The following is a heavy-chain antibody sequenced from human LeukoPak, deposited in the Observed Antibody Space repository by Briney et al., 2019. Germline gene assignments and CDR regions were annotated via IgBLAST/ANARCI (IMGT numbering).Heavy chain of an antibody. V-gene: IGHV4-61*01. CDR2: IYYSGST. J-gene: IGHJ5*02. D-gene: IGHD3-10*01. Sequence: SETLSLTCTVSGGSIRSGSYYWSWIRQPPGKGLEWIGYIYYSGSTNYNPSLKSRVTISVDTSKNQFSLKLSSVTAADTAVYYCARELTTMVRGVTNWFDPWGQGTLATVSS. CDR1: GGSIRSGSYY. CDR3: ARELTTMVRGVTNWFDP.